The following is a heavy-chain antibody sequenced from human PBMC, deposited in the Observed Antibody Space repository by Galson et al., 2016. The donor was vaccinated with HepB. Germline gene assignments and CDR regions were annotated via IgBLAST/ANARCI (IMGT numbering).Heavy chain of an antibody. CDR1: GFTFSNYW. CDR2: INPGGSTT. Sequence: SLRLSCAASGFTFSNYWIHWVRQAPGKGLVWVSRINPGGSTTGFADSVKGRFTISRDNAKRSLYLQMNSLRVEDTAVYYCVKEGVGAARAFAYWGQGALVTVSS. CDR3: VKEGVGAARAFAY. D-gene: IGHD6-6*01. V-gene: IGHV3-74*01. J-gene: IGHJ4*02.